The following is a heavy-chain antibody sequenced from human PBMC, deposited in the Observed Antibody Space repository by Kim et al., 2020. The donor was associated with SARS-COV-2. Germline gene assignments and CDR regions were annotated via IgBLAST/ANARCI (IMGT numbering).Heavy chain of an antibody. D-gene: IGHD2-15*01. CDR3: TTHIVVVVATEDY. J-gene: IGHJ4*02. V-gene: IGHV3-15*01. Sequence: YAAPVTGRFTISRDDSKNTLYLQMNSLKTEDTAVYYCTTHIVVVVATEDYWGQGTLVTVSS.